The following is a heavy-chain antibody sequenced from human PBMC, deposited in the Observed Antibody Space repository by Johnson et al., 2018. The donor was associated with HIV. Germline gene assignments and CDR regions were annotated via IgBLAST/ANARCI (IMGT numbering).Heavy chain of an antibody. V-gene: IGHV3-11*04. CDR3: ARGAAFDI. CDR2: IMGSGTVV. Sequence: QVQLVESGGGVVRPGGSLRLSCAASGFTFRDYYMIWIPQAPGKVLEWVSFIMGSGTVVYYADSVRGPFTISRDNSKNTLYLQMNSLKVEDTSVYYCARGAAFDIWGQGTMVNVSS. J-gene: IGHJ3*02. CDR1: GFTFRDYY.